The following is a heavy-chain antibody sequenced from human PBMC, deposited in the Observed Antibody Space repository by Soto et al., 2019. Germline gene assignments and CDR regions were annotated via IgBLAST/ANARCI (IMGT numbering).Heavy chain of an antibody. V-gene: IGHV3-23*01. D-gene: IGHD1-26*01. Sequence: VGSLRLSCAASGFTFSSYAMSWVRQAPGKGLEWVSAISGSGGSTYYADSVKGRFTISRDNSKNTLYLQMNSLRAEDTAVYYCSRSRWGPYWYFDLWGRGTLVTVSS. CDR3: SRSRWGPYWYFDL. CDR1: GFTFSSYA. J-gene: IGHJ2*01. CDR2: ISGSGGST.